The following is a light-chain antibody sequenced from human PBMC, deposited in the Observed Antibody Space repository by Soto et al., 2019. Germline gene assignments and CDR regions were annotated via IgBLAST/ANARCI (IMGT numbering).Light chain of an antibody. J-gene: IGLJ1*01. CDR3: CSYAGSSTSLYV. Sequence: QSVLTQRASVAGSPGQSMTICGSGTSSDVGSYNLVSWYQQHPGKAPKLMIYEGSKRPSGVSNRFSGSKSGNTASLTISGLQAEDEADYYCCSYAGSSTSLYVFGTGTKVTVL. CDR1: SSDVGSYNL. V-gene: IGLV2-23*01. CDR2: EGS.